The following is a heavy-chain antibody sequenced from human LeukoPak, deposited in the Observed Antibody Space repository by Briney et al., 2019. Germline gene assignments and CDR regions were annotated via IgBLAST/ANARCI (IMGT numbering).Heavy chain of an antibody. CDR2: ITNDGGIT. D-gene: IGHD6-19*01. J-gene: IGHJ4*02. V-gene: IGHV3-23*01. Sequence: PGGSLRLSCVASGFTFSSYAMSWVRQPPGKGLEWVSGITNDGGITYYGDSVKGRFTISRDNSKNTLYLQMTRLTPEDTAIYYCAKDRGSGWPWGQGALVTVSS. CDR1: GFTFSSYA. CDR3: AKDRGSGWP.